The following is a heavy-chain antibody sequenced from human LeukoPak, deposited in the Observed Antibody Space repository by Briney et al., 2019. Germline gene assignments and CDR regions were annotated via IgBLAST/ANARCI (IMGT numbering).Heavy chain of an antibody. Sequence: PSETLSLTCDVSGYSISIGYYWAWIRPPPGKGLEWIGYIYYSGSTNYNPSLKSRVTISVDTSRNQFSLKLSSVTAADTAVYYCARAARYYYDTIGAFDVWGQGTMVTVSS. V-gene: IGHV4-61*01. D-gene: IGHD3-22*01. J-gene: IGHJ3*01. CDR3: ARAARYYYDTIGAFDV. CDR1: GYSISIGYY. CDR2: IYYSGST.